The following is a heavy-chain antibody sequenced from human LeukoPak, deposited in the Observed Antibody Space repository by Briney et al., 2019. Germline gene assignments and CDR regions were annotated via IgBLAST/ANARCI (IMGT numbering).Heavy chain of an antibody. CDR1: GYTFTSYY. CDR2: INPNSGGT. Sequence: ASVKVSCKASGYTFTSYYMHWVRQAPGQGLEWMGWINPNSGGTNYAQKFQGRVTMTRDTSISTAYMELSRLRSDDTAVYYCARDAYDFWSGSLGYWGQGTLVTVSS. J-gene: IGHJ4*02. CDR3: ARDAYDFWSGSLGY. D-gene: IGHD3-3*01. V-gene: IGHV1-2*02.